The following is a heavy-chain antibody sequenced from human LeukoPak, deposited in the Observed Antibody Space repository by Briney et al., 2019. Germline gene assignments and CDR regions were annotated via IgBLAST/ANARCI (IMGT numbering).Heavy chain of an antibody. J-gene: IGHJ6*02. CDR2: ISAYNGNT. Sequence: ASVKVSCKASGYTFTSYGISWVRQAPGQGLEWMGWISAYNGNTNYAQKLQGRVTMTTDTSTSTAYMELRSLRSDDTAVYYCARDGSGSRSYYYYCGMNVWGQGTTVTVSS. D-gene: IGHD3-10*01. CDR3: ARDGSGSRSYYYYCGMNV. V-gene: IGHV1-18*01. CDR1: GYTFTSYG.